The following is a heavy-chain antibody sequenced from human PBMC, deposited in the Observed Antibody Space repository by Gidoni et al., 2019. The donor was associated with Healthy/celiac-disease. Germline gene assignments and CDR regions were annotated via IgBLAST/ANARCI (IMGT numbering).Heavy chain of an antibody. Sequence: EVQLVASGGGLVQPGGSLRLSCAASGFTFSSYEMNWVRQAPGKGLEWVSYISSSGSTIYYADSVKGRFTISRDNAKNSLYLQMNSLRAEDTAVYYCASMVRGVKGFDIWGQGTMVTVSS. J-gene: IGHJ3*02. V-gene: IGHV3-48*03. D-gene: IGHD3-10*01. CDR2: ISSSGSTI. CDR3: ASMVRGVKGFDI. CDR1: GFTFSSYE.